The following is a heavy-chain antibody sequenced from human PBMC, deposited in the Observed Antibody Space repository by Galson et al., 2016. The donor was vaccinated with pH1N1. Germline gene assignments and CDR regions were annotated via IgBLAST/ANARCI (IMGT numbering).Heavy chain of an antibody. Sequence: PALVKPPQTLTLTCTFSGFSLSTSGMCVSWIRQPPGKALEWLALIDWGDDKYYSTSLKTRLTISKDTSKNQVVLTMTNMDPVDTATYYCARILYGDYAGYFDYWGQGTLVTVSS. CDR1: GFSLSTSGMC. J-gene: IGHJ4*02. D-gene: IGHD4-17*01. CDR3: ARILYGDYAGYFDY. CDR2: IDWGDDK. V-gene: IGHV2-70*01.